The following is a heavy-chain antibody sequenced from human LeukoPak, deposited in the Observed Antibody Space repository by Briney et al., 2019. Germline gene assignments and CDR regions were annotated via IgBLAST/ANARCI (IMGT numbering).Heavy chain of an antibody. CDR1: GYTFTSYA. CDR2: INTNTGNP. CDR3: ARDYPSYTQQLVGDWFDP. D-gene: IGHD6-13*01. J-gene: IGHJ5*02. V-gene: IGHV7-4-1*02. Sequence: ASVKVSCKASGYTFTSYAMNWVRQAPGQGLEWMGWINTNTGNPTYAQGFTGRFVFSLDTSVSTAYLQISSLKAEDTAVYYCARDYPSYTQQLVGDWFDPWGQGTLVTVSS.